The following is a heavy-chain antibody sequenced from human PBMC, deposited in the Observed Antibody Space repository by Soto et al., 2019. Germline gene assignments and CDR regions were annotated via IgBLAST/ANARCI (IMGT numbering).Heavy chain of an antibody. CDR3: ARGGLLGKVKYYFDY. J-gene: IGHJ4*02. V-gene: IGHV1-69*01. Sequence: QVQLVQSGAEVKKPGSSVKVSCKASGGTFSSYAISWARQAPGQGLERMGGIIPIFGTANYAQKFQGRVTITADESTSTAYMELSSLRSEDTAVYYCARGGLLGKVKYYFDYWGQGTLVTVSS. CDR1: GGTFSSYA. CDR2: IIPIFGTA. D-gene: IGHD2-15*01.